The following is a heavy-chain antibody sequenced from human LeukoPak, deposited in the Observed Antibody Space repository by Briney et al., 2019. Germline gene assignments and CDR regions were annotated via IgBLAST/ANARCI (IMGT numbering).Heavy chain of an antibody. V-gene: IGHV3-23*01. D-gene: IGHD6-13*01. CDR2: ISGSADST. CDR3: ARYDLSSSWTRTCLTY. J-gene: IGHJ4*02. Sequence: GGSLRLSCADSGVTFSTYLMAGVRQARGRGREWISSISGSADSTFHAASLEGRFIISRDTSNNTLNLEMNTLRADDTAVYHCARYDLSSSWTRTCLTYWGQGTLVPVSS. CDR1: GVTFSTYL.